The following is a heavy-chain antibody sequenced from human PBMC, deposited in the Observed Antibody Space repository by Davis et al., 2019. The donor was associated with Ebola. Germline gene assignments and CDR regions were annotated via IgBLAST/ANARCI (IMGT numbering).Heavy chain of an antibody. J-gene: IGHJ4*02. V-gene: IGHV3-21*01. Sequence: GESLKISCAASGFTFSSYSMNWVRQPPGKGLEWVSSISSSSSYIYYADSVKGRFTISRDNAKNSLYLQMNSLRAEDTAVYYCARDWNCSGGSCYSVPFDYWGQGTLVTVSS. CDR1: GFTFSSYS. D-gene: IGHD2-15*01. CDR3: ARDWNCSGGSCYSVPFDY. CDR2: ISSSSSYI.